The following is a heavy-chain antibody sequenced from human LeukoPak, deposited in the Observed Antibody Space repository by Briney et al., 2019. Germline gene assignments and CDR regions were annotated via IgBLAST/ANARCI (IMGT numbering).Heavy chain of an antibody. CDR3: ARAMSIAARLQTIFDY. J-gene: IGHJ4*02. Sequence: SETLSLTCAVYGGSFSGYYWSWIRQPPGKGLEWIGEINHSGSTNYNPSLKSRVTISVDTSKNQFSLNLASVTAADTAVYYCARAMSIAARLQTIFDYWGQGTLVTVSS. CDR2: INHSGST. CDR1: GGSFSGYY. V-gene: IGHV4-34*01. D-gene: IGHD6-6*01.